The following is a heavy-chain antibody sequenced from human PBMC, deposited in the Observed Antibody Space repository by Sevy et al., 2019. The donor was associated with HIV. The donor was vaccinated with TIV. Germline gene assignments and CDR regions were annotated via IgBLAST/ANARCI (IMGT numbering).Heavy chain of an antibody. CDR3: ARGFDCSSTSCYRGAASTWFDP. CDR2: IIPIFVTA. V-gene: IGHV1-69*13. D-gene: IGHD2-2*02. CDR1: GGTFSSYA. J-gene: IGHJ5*02. Sequence: ASVKVSCKASGGTFSSYAISWVRQAPGQGLEWMGGIIPIFVTANYAQKFQGRVTITADESTSTAYMELSSLRSEDTAVYYCARGFDCSSTSCYRGAASTWFDPWGQGTLVTVSS.